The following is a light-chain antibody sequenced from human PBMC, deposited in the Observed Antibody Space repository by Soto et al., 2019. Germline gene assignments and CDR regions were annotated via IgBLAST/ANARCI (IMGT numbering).Light chain of an antibody. CDR2: DVT. CDR1: SSDVGGYNY. J-gene: IGLJ1*01. CDR3: SSYTSSSTPWV. Sequence: QSALTQAASVSGSPGQSITISCTGTSSDVGGYNYVSWYQQFSGKAPKLLIYDVTNRPSGVSDRFSGSKSGNTASLTISGLQAEDEADYSCSSYTSSSTPWVFGTGTKVTVL. V-gene: IGLV2-14*01.